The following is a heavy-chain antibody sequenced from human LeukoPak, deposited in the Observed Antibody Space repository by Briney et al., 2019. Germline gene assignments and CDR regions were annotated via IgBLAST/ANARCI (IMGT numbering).Heavy chain of an antibody. V-gene: IGHV3-48*04. CDR1: GFTFSSYT. Sequence: GGSLRLSCAASGFTFSSYTMNWVRQAPGKGLEWVSYISSSSSIIYYADYLKGRFTISRDNAKNSLYLQMNSLRAEDTAVYYCARDPKQQLVRGNYWGQGTLVTVSS. J-gene: IGHJ4*02. CDR2: ISSSSSII. D-gene: IGHD6-13*01. CDR3: ARDPKQQLVRGNY.